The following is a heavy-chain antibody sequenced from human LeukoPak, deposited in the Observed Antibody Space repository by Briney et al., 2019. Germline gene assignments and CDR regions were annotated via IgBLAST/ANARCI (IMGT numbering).Heavy chain of an antibody. V-gene: IGHV5-51*01. J-gene: IGHJ3*02. CDR3: ARARYYYDSSGYYVDAFDI. Sequence: GESLKISCKGSGYSFTSYWIGWVRQMPGKGLEWMGIIYPGDSDTRYSPSFQGQVTISADKSISPAYLQWSSLKASDTALYYCARARYYYDSSGYYVDAFDIWGQGTMVTVSS. CDR1: GYSFTSYW. D-gene: IGHD3-22*01. CDR2: IYPGDSDT.